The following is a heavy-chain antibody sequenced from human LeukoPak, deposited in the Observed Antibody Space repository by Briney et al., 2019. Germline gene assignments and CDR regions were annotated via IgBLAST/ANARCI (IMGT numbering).Heavy chain of an antibody. Sequence: GGSLRLSCAASGFTFSNAWMNWVRQAPGKGLEWVGRIKSKTDGGTADYAAPVKGRFTMSRDDSKNTLYLQMNSLKTEDTAVYYCTTDYPSIIVAGSGDRFDPWGQGTLVTVSS. J-gene: IGHJ5*02. CDR1: GFTFSNAW. CDR2: IKSKTDGGTA. V-gene: IGHV3-15*07. D-gene: IGHD2/OR15-2a*01. CDR3: TTDYPSIIVAGSGDRFDP.